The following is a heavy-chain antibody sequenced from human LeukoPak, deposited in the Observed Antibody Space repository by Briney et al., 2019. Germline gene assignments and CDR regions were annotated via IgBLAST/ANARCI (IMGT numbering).Heavy chain of an antibody. D-gene: IGHD3-22*01. Sequence: SETLSLTCTVSGGSISSHYWSWIRQPPGKGLEWIGYIYYSGSSNYNPSLKSRVTISVDTSKNQFSLKLSSVTAADTAVYYCASPHNYYDSSGVDYWGQGTLVTVSS. V-gene: IGHV4-59*08. CDR1: GGSISSHY. CDR2: IYYSGSS. CDR3: ASPHNYYDSSGVDY. J-gene: IGHJ4*02.